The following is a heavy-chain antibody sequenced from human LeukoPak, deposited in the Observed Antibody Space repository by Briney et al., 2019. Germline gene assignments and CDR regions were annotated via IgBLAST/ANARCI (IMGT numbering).Heavy chain of an antibody. CDR3: ARMHCITYSSGWYVPFDH. V-gene: IGHV4-59*08. CDR1: GGSISGYY. D-gene: IGHD6-19*01. J-gene: IGHJ4*02. Sequence: SETLSLTCAVSGGSISGYYWSWIRQPPGKGLEWIGYIYYSGNTNYNPSLKSRVTISVDTSKNQFSLKLSSVTAADTAVYYCARMHCITYSSGWYVPFDHWGQGTLVTVSS. CDR2: IYYSGNT.